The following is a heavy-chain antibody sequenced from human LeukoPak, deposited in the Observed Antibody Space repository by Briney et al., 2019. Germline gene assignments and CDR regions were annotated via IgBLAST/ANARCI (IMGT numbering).Heavy chain of an antibody. Sequence: GGSLRLSCEPSGFTFTTYSMTSVRQAPGKGLEWVSIISSGSSAIFSADALKGRFTISRDDAKNLLYLDMNSLRAEDTAVYYCAKSRIVVATTGVDYWGQGTLVTVSS. D-gene: IGHD3-22*01. J-gene: IGHJ4*02. V-gene: IGHV3-21*01. CDR1: GFTFTTYS. CDR3: AKSRIVVATTGVDY. CDR2: ISSGSSAI.